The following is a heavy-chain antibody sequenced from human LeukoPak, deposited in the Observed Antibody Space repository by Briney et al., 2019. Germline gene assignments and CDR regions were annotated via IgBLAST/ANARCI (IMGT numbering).Heavy chain of an antibody. CDR3: ARDKAVAGLDY. J-gene: IGHJ4*02. D-gene: IGHD6-19*01. CDR2: INPNSGGT. Sequence: ASVKVSCKASGYTFTGYYMHWVRQPPGQGVEWLGWINPNSGGTNYAQKLQGRVTMTRDTSISTAYMELSRRRSDDTAVYYCARDKAVAGLDYWGQGTLVTVSS. V-gene: IGHV1-2*02. CDR1: GYTFTGYY.